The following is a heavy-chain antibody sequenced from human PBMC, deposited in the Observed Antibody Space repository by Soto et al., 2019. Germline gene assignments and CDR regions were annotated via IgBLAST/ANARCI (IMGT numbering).Heavy chain of an antibody. CDR3: ARSPGGWLYYFDY. V-gene: IGHV1-3*05. CDR1: GYTFTRYA. CDR2: INAGNGNT. D-gene: IGHD6-19*01. J-gene: IGHJ4*02. Sequence: QVQLVQSGAEEKKPGASVKVSCKASGYTFTRYAMHWVRQAPGQRLEWMGWINAGNGNTKYSQKFQGRVTITRDTSASTAYMELSSLRSEDTAVYYCARSPGGWLYYFDYWGQGTLVTVSS.